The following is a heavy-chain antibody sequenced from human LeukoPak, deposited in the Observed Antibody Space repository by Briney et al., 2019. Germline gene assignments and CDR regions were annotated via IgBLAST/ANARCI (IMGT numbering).Heavy chain of an antibody. CDR3: ARDGVGATGRAIDY. V-gene: IGHV1-46*01. CDR2: INPSGGST. J-gene: IGHJ4*02. D-gene: IGHD1-26*01. Sequence: ASVKVSCKASGYTFTSYYMHWVRQAPGQGLEWMGIINPSGGSTSYAQKFQGRVTMTRDTSISTAYMELSRLRSDDTAVYYCARDGVGATGRAIDYWGQGTLVTVSS. CDR1: GYTFTSYY.